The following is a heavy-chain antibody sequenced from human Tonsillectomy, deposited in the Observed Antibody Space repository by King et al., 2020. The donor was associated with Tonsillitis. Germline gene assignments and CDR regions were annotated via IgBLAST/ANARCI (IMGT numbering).Heavy chain of an antibody. CDR1: GGSISSSSYY. V-gene: IGHV4-39*01. J-gene: IGHJ6*03. CDR3: AGPDIVVVPSDYMDV. CDR2: ICFSGST. Sequence: QLQLQESGPGLVKPSETLSLTCTVSGGSISSSSYYWGWIRQPPGKGLEWIGSICFSGSTSYNPSLTSPVTISVDTSKNQLSLNRSSVSAADTAVYYCAGPDIVVVPSDYMDVWGKGTTVTVSS. D-gene: IGHD2-2*01.